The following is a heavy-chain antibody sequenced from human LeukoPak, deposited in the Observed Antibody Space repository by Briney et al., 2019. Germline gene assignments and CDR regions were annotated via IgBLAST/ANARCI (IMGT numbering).Heavy chain of an antibody. D-gene: IGHD1-26*01. Sequence: GGSLRLSCAASGFTFSSYAMSWARQAPGKGLEWVSSISGGGSSTYYADSVKGRFTISRDNSKNTLFLQMNSLKADDTAVYYCAKARSGSYDYWGQGTLVTVSS. V-gene: IGHV3-23*01. J-gene: IGHJ4*02. CDR2: ISGGGSST. CDR3: AKARSGSYDY. CDR1: GFTFSSYA.